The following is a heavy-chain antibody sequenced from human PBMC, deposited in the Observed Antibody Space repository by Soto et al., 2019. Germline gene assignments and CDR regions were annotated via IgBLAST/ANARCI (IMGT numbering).Heavy chain of an antibody. CDR1: GFSLSTSGVG. CDR2: IYWDDDK. CDR3: AHSRPPRLLDY. D-gene: IGHD6-6*01. V-gene: IGHV2-5*02. Sequence: QITLKESGPTLVKPTQTLTLTCTFSGFSLSTSGVGVGWIRQPPGKALEWLALIYWDDDKRYSSSLNSRLTNTKDTSKNQVVLTMTNMDPVDTATYYWAHSRPPRLLDYWGQGTLVTVSS. J-gene: IGHJ4*02.